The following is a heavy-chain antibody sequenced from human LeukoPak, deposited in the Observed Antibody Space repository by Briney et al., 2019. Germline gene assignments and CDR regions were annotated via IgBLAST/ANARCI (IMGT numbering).Heavy chain of an antibody. CDR2: IYYSGGT. V-gene: IGHV4-59*01. Sequence: SETLSLTCTVSGGSISSYYWSWIRQPPGKGLEWIGYIYYSGGTNYNPSLKSRVTISVDTSKNQFSLKLSSVTAADTAVYYCARVSDGDYEVGADSYYFDYWGQGTLVTVSS. CDR3: ARVSDGDYEVGADSYYFDY. J-gene: IGHJ4*02. D-gene: IGHD4-17*01. CDR1: GGSISSYY.